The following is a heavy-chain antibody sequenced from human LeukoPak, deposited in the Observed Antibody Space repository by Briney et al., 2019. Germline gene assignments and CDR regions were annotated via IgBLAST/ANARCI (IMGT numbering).Heavy chain of an antibody. CDR3: ARERRSSSWYYFDY. V-gene: IGHV1-18*01. CDR1: GYTFTSYG. Sequence: ASVKVSCKASGYTFTSYGISWVRQAPGQGLEWMGWISAYNGNTNYAQKLQGRVTMTRDTSTSTVYMELSSLRSEDTAVYYCARERRSSSWYYFDYWGQGTLVTVSS. CDR2: ISAYNGNT. D-gene: IGHD6-13*01. J-gene: IGHJ4*02.